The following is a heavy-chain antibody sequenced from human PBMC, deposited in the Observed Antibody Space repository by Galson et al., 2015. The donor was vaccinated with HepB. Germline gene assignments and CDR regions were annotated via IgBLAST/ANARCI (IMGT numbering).Heavy chain of an antibody. CDR3: ARGDQSGGDYDGFDP. Sequence: SVKVSCKASGGSFSYYAISWVRQAPGQGLEWMGGVIPMFGKANYAQKFQGRVTITADKSTGTAYMELSSLRSEDTAVYYCARGDQSGGDYDGFDPWGQGTLVTVSS. J-gene: IGHJ5*02. V-gene: IGHV1-69*06. CDR1: GGSFSYYA. D-gene: IGHD4-17*01. CDR2: VIPMFGKA.